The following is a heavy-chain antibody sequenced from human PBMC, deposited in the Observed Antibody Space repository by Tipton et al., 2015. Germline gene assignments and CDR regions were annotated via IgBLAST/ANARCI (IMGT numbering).Heavy chain of an antibody. V-gene: IGHV4-4*02. CDR3: ACQDYDSLTRDYQTVDY. CDR2: IYHSGNT. D-gene: IGHD3-9*01. CDR1: RCSW. J-gene: IGHJ4*02. Sequence: RCSWCSWVRQPPGKGLEWIGEIYHSGNTYYNPSLKSRVTMSRDTSKNQFSLKLTSVTAADTAVYYCACQDYDSLTRDYQTVDYWGQGTLVTVSS.